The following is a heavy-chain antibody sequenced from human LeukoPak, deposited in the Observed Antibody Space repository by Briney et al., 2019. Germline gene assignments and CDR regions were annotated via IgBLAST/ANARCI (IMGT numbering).Heavy chain of an antibody. CDR1: GFTVITSD. V-gene: IGHV3-53*01. CDR2: LYSDGNT. CDR3: ARGVEPLAANTLAY. J-gene: IGHJ4*02. D-gene: IGHD1-14*01. Sequence: GGSLRLSCAASGFTVITSDMAWVRQAPGKGLEWVSVLYSDGNTKYADSVQGRFTISRDNSKNTLYLEMNSLSPDDTAVYYCARGVEPLAANTLAYWGQGTLVTVSS.